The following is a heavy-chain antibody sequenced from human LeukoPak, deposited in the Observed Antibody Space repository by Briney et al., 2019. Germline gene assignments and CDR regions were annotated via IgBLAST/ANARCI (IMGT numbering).Heavy chain of an antibody. CDR2: IYHSGST. CDR1: GYSISSGYY. Sequence: PSETLSLTCTVSGYSISSGYYWGWMRQPPGKGLEWIGSIYHSGSTYYNPSLKSRVTISVDTSKNQFSLKLSSVTAADTAVYYCARDPGTRYFDYWGQGTLVTLSS. CDR3: ARDPGTRYFDY. V-gene: IGHV4-38-2*02. J-gene: IGHJ4*02. D-gene: IGHD6-13*01.